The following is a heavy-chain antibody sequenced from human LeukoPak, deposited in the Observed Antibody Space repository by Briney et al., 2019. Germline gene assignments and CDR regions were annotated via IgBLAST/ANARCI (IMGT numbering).Heavy chain of an antibody. D-gene: IGHD5-18*01. CDR1: GFTFSSYS. V-gene: IGHV3-21*01. CDR3: ARAGVTNMDTAMVSRLPLDY. J-gene: IGHJ4*02. CDR2: ISSSSSYI. Sequence: GGSLRLSCAASGFTFSSYSMNWVRQAPGKGLEWVSSISSSSSYIYYADSVKGRFTISRDNAKNSLYLQMNSLRAEDTAVYYCARAGVTNMDTAMVSRLPLDYWGQGTLVTVSS.